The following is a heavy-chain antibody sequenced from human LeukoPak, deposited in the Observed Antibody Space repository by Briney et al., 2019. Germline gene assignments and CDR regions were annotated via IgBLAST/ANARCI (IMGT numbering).Heavy chain of an antibody. J-gene: IGHJ4*02. CDR1: GFTVSTNC. D-gene: IGHD3-16*01. Sequence: TGGSLRLSCAASGFTVSTNCMTWVCQAPGKGLEWVSTIYSGGTTYYADSVMGRFTISRHNSRNTLYLQMNSLRAEDTAVYYCAKGRTYYFDYWGQGTLVTVSS. CDR3: AKGRTYYFDY. CDR2: IYSGGTT. V-gene: IGHV3-53*04.